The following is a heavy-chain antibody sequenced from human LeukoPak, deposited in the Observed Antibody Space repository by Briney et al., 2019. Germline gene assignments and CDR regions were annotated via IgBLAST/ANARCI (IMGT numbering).Heavy chain of an antibody. D-gene: IGHD2-2*01. V-gene: IGHV3-30-3*02. J-gene: IGHJ3*02. CDR3: AKTLDCSSTSCLNDAFDI. CDR2: ISYDGSDK. Sequence: GRSLRLSCAASGFTFNSYAMHWVRQAPGKGLEWVAVISYDGSDKYYADSVKGRFTFSRDNSKNTLYLQMNSLRAEDTAVYYCAKTLDCSSTSCLNDAFDIWGQGTMVTVSS. CDR1: GFTFNSYA.